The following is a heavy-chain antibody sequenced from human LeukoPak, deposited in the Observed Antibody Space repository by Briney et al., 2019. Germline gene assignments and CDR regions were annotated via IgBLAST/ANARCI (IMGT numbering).Heavy chain of an antibody. D-gene: IGHD6-13*01. CDR2: MNPNSGNT. J-gene: IGHJ5*02. Sequence: ASVKVSCKASGYTFTSYGISWVRQAPGQGLEWMGWMNPNSGNTGYAQKFQGRVTMTRSTSISTAYMELSSLRSEDTAVYYCARVRPQRYSSSWYLTMYNWFDPWGQGTLVTVSS. CDR3: ARVRPQRYSSSWYLTMYNWFDP. V-gene: IGHV1-8*02. CDR1: GYTFTSYG.